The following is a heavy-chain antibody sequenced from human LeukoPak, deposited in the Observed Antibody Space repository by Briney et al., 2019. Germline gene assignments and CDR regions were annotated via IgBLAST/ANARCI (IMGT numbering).Heavy chain of an antibody. V-gene: IGHV4-39*07. J-gene: IGHJ5*02. CDR3: ARDENGYVWGSFRA. D-gene: IGHD3-16*02. CDR2: IYYSGST. CDR1: GGSIKDRF. Sequence: SETLSLTCTVSGGSIKDRFWSWVRQPPGKGLEWIGNIYYSGSTYYNPSLESRVTMSLDTSKNQFSLKLSSVTAADTAVYYCARDENGYVWGSFRAWGQGTLVTVSS.